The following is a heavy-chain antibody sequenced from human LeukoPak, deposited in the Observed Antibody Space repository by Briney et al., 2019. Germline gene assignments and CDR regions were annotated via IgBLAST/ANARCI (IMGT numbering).Heavy chain of an antibody. J-gene: IGHJ4*02. CDR2: ISSSSSTI. CDR3: ARGGSGIDY. V-gene: IGHV3-48*04. CDR1: GFTFSSYS. D-gene: IGHD2-15*01. Sequence: GGSLRLSCAASGFTFSSYSMNWVRQAPGKGLEWVSYISSSSSTIYYADSVKGRFTISRDNAKNTLYLQMNSLRADDTAVYYCARGGSGIDYWGQGTLVTVSS.